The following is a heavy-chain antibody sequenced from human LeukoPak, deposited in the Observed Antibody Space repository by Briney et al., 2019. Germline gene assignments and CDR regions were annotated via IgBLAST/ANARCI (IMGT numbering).Heavy chain of an antibody. CDR1: GFTFGNNQ. Sequence: GGSLRLSCAASGFTFGNNQMTWVRQASGKGLEWVSLVYSGGTTRYADSVKGRFTISRDSSKNTLYLQMNSLRAEDTAVYYCASRRYSSGWYWEQYFDYYGMDVWGQGTTVTVSS. D-gene: IGHD6-19*01. J-gene: IGHJ6*02. V-gene: IGHV3-53*05. CDR3: ASRRYSSGWYWEQYFDYYGMDV. CDR2: VYSGGTT.